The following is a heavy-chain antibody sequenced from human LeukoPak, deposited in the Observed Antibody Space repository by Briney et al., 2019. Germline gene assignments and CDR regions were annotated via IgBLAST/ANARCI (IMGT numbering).Heavy chain of an antibody. D-gene: IGHD3-22*01. V-gene: IGHV4-30-2*01. CDR3: ARVIRSSGYYYPDY. Sequence: SETLSLTCTVSGGSISSGGYYWSWIRQHPGKGLEWIGYIYHSGSTYYNPSLKSRVTISVDRSKNQFSLKLSSVTAADTAVYYCARVIRSSGYYYPDYWGQGTLVTVSS. CDR1: GGSISSGGYY. CDR2: IYHSGST. J-gene: IGHJ4*02.